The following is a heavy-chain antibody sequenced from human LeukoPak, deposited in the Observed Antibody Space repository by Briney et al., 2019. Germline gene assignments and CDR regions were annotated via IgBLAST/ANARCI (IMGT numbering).Heavy chain of an antibody. D-gene: IGHD4-17*01. CDR1: GYTFIDYY. J-gene: IGHJ6*03. Sequence: ASVKVSCKASGYTFIDYYMHWVRQAPGQGLEWMGRINPNSGGTNSAQKFQGRVTMTRDTSISTAYMELRSLRSDDTAVYYCARSYGDYGNYYYYMDDWGKGTTVTVSS. CDR2: INPNSGGT. V-gene: IGHV1-2*06. CDR3: ARSYGDYGNYYYYMDD.